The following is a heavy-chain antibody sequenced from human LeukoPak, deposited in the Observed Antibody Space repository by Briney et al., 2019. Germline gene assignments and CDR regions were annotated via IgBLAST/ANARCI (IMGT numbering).Heavy chain of an antibody. CDR3: ARAGDYDY. Sequence: GGSLRLSCAASGFTFSSYSMNWVRQAPGKGLDWVSSITSTSSYRYYADSVKGRFTISRGNAKKSLYLQMNSLRAEDTAVYYCARAGDYDYWGQGTLVTVSS. CDR1: GFTFSSYS. D-gene: IGHD4-17*01. CDR2: ITSTSSYR. V-gene: IGHV3-21*01. J-gene: IGHJ4*02.